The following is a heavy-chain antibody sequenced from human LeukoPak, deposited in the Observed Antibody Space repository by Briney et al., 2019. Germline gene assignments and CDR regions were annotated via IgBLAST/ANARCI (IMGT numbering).Heavy chain of an antibody. D-gene: IGHD2-2*01. Sequence: PGGSLRLSCAASGFTFSSYAMSWVRQAPGKGLEWVSAISGGGAGTYYADSVKGRFTISRDNSKNTLYLQMYSLRAEDTAVYYCARLPAATNGYFDPWGQGTLVTVSS. J-gene: IGHJ5*02. CDR2: ISGGGAGT. CDR1: GFTFSSYA. CDR3: ARLPAATNGYFDP. V-gene: IGHV3-23*01.